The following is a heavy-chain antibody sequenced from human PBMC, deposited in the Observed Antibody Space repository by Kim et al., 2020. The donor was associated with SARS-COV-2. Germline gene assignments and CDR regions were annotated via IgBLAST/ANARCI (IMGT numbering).Heavy chain of an antibody. Sequence: GGSLRLSCAASGFSFSSYALTWVRQAPGKGLEWVSAISGSGGSTYYADSVKGRFTISRDNSRNTLYLQMNSLRAEDTAIYYCAKNNYASGTNPDYWGQGTLVTVSS. D-gene: IGHD3-10*01. CDR3: AKNNYASGTNPDY. J-gene: IGHJ4*02. CDR1: GFSFSSYA. V-gene: IGHV3-23*01. CDR2: ISGSGGST.